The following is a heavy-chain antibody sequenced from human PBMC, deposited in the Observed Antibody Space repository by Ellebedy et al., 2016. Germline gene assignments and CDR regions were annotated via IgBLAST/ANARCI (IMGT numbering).Heavy chain of an antibody. CDR2: VFYGGST. D-gene: IGHD6-6*01. CDR3: ARDVCLYSSSPSFDS. J-gene: IGHJ4*02. CDR1: GGSVDTYY. Sequence: SETLSLTXTASGGSVDTYYWTWIRQSPGKGLEWIGYVFYGGSTKYNPSLRSRVTISLDTSKNQFSLKVTSVAAADTAVYYCARDVCLYSSSPSFDSWGQGTLVTVSS. V-gene: IGHV4-59*02.